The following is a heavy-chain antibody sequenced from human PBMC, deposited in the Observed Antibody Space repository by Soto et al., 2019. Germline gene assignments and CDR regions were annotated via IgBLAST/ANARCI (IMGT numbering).Heavy chain of an antibody. D-gene: IGHD4-17*01. CDR1: GFTFSSYA. V-gene: IGHV3-30-3*01. CDR2: ISYDGSNK. J-gene: IGHJ6*02. CDR3: ARVPRDYGDYVGYYGMDV. Sequence: PGGSLRLSCAASGFTFSSYAMHWVRQAPGKGLEWVAVISYDGSNKYYADSVKGRFTISRDNSKNTLYLQMNSLRAEDTAVYYCARVPRDYGDYVGYYGMDVWGQGTTVTVSS.